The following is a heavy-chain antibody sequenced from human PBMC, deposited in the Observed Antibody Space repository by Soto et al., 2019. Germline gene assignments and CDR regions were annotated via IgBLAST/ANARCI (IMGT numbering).Heavy chain of an antibody. D-gene: IGHD4-17*01. J-gene: IGHJ4*02. Sequence: GGSLRLSCAVSGFTFSGSAMHWVRQASGKGLEWVGRIRSKANSYATAYAASVKGRFTISRDDSKNTAYLQMNSLKTEDTAVYYCTRRYGGIDYWGQGTLVPVSS. V-gene: IGHV3-73*01. CDR2: IRSKANSYAT. CDR3: TRRYGGIDY. CDR1: GFTFSGSA.